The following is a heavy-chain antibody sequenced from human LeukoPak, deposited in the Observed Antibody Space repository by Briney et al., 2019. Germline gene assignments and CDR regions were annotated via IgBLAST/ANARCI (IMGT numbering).Heavy chain of an antibody. D-gene: IGHD5-18*01. CDR3: ARGGYSYGTESRWFDP. V-gene: IGHV1-8*02. Sequence: ASVKVSCKASGYTFTSYDINWVRQATGQGLEWMGWMNPNSGNTGYAQKFQGRVTMTRDTSISTAYMELSRLRSDDTAVYYCARGGYSYGTESRWFDPWGQGTLVTVSS. J-gene: IGHJ5*02. CDR2: MNPNSGNT. CDR1: GYTFTSYD.